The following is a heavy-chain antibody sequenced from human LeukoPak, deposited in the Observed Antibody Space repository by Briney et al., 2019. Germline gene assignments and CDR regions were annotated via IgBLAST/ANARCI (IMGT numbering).Heavy chain of an antibody. J-gene: IGHJ6*02. CDR3: ARDSATTLGSYYYGLDV. CDR1: GGSFSGYY. V-gene: IGHV4-34*01. Sequence: PSETLSLTCAVYGGSFSGYYWSWIRQPPGKGLEWIGEINHSGSTNYNPSLKSRVTISVDTSKNQFSLKLSSVTAADTAVYYCARDSATTLGSYYYGLDVWGQGTTVTVSS. CDR2: INHSGST. D-gene: IGHD5-12*01.